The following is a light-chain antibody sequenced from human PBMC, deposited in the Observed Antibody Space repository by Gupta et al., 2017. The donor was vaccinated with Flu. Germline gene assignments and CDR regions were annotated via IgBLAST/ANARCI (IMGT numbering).Light chain of an antibody. CDR2: KDT. Sequence: SYELTQPPSVSVSPGQTASITCSGHTLANQYAYWFQQKPGQAPLLVMLKDTERPSGIPERFLCYNSGNNVTPLTSGVQAEDEADDYWRYADTSSSSVVFGGGTKLTVL. CDR3: RYADTSSSSVV. CDR1: TLANQY. J-gene: IGLJ2*01. V-gene: IGLV3-25*02.